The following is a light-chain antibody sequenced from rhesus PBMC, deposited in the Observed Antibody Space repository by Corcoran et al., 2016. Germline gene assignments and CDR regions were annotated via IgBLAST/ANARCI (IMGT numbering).Light chain of an antibody. CDR2: EAS. CDR3: QHYYSTPFT. CDR1: QGITND. J-gene: IGKJ3*01. V-gene: IGKV1-25*01. Sequence: DIQMTQSPSSLSASVGDRVTITCRASQGITNDLAWYQQKPGETPELLIYEASSLQSGIPSRFGGSGSGTDFTLTISSLQSEDFATYYCQHYYSTPFTFGPGTKLDIK.